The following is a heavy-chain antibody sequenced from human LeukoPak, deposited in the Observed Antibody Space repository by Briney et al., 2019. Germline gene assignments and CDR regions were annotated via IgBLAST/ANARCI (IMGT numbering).Heavy chain of an antibody. V-gene: IGHV1-18*01. CDR3: ARAPYYDILTGYYYFDY. CDR1: GYTFTIYG. J-gene: IGHJ4*02. D-gene: IGHD3-9*01. CDR2: INTYNGNT. Sequence: ASVKVSCKASGYTFTIYGVSWVRQAPGQGLEWMGWINTYNGNTNYAQKLQGRVTMTTDPSTSTAYMELRSLRSDATAVYYCARAPYYDILTGYYYFDYWGQGALVTVSS.